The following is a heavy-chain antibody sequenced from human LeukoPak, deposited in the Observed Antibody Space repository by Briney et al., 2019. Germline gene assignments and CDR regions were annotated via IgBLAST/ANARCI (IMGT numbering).Heavy chain of an antibody. CDR1: GFSFSSFA. Sequence: GGSLRLSCTASGFSFSSFAMHWVRQPPGKGLEWVAVISYDGSNKYYADSVKGRFTISRDNSKNTLYLQMNSLRAEDTAVYYCARLPTGDGDDYWGQGTLVTVSS. CDR2: ISYDGSNK. D-gene: IGHD7-27*01. J-gene: IGHJ4*02. CDR3: ARLPTGDGDDY. V-gene: IGHV3-30*19.